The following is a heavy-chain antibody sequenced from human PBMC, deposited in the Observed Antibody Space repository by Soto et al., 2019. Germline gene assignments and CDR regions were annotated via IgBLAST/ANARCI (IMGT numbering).Heavy chain of an antibody. J-gene: IGHJ4*02. CDR2: ISSSSSTI. Sequence: GALRLSCAASGSTFSSYSMNWVRQAPGKGLEWVSYISSSSSTIYYADSVKGRFTISRDNAKNSLYLQMNSLRAEDTAVYYCLAVAGVYGYWRQGTLVTVCS. V-gene: IGHV3-48*01. CDR1: GSTFSSYS. CDR3: LAVAGVYGY. D-gene: IGHD6-19*01.